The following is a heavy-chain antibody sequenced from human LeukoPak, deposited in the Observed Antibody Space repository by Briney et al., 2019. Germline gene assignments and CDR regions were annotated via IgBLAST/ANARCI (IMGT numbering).Heavy chain of an antibody. CDR3: ASSGSYRFDY. CDR1: GFTFSRYS. J-gene: IGHJ4*02. D-gene: IGHD1-26*01. CDR2: ITASGTAM. Sequence: QPWGSLRLSCAASGFTFSRYSMNWVRQAPGKGREWVSHITASGTAMFYADSVKGRFTISRDNAKNSLYLQMNSLRDEDTAVYYCASSGSYRFDYWGQGTLVTVSS. V-gene: IGHV3-48*02.